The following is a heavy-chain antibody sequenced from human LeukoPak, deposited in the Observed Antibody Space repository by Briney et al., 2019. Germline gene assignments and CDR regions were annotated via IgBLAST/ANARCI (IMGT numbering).Heavy chain of an antibody. Sequence: SQTLSLTCAISGDSVSSNSAAWNWIRQSPSRGLEWLGRTYYRSKWYNDYAVSVKSRITINPDTSKNRFSLQLNSVTPEDTAVYYCARGGVVVVPAAIPFDYWGQGTLVTVSS. J-gene: IGHJ4*02. CDR1: GDSVSSNSAA. D-gene: IGHD2-2*01. CDR2: TYYRSKWYN. CDR3: ARGGVVVVPAAIPFDY. V-gene: IGHV6-1*01.